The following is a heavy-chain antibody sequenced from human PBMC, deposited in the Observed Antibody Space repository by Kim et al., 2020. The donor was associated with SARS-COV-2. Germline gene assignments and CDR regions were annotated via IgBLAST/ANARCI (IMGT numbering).Heavy chain of an antibody. CDR2: ISYDGSNK. V-gene: IGHV3-30*04. D-gene: IGHD2-15*01. CDR3: ARASMSNRYCSGGSCYSIDY. Sequence: GGSLRLSCAASGFTFSSYAMHWVRQAPGKGLEWVAVISYDGSNKYYADSVKGRFTISRDNSKNTLYLQMNSLRAEDTAVYYCARASMSNRYCSGGSCYSIDYWGQGTLVTVSS. J-gene: IGHJ4*02. CDR1: GFTFSSYA.